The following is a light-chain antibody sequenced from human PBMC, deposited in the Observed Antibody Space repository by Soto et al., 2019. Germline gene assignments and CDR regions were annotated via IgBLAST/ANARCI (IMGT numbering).Light chain of an antibody. CDR1: QSVSSSY. V-gene: IGKV3-20*01. Sequence: EIVLTQSPGTLCLSPGERATLSCRASQSVSSSYLAWYQQKPGQAPRLLIYGASSRATGIPDRFSGSGSGTDFTLTISRLEPEDFAVYYCQQYGSSPKFGQGTKVDIK. J-gene: IGKJ1*01. CDR3: QQYGSSPK. CDR2: GAS.